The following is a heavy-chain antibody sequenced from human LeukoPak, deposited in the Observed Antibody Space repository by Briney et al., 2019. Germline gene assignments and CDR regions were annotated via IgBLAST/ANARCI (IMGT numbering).Heavy chain of an antibody. V-gene: IGHV1-46*01. D-gene: IGHD6-6*01. J-gene: IGHJ4*02. CDR3: ARVGSSSLVFNY. CDR2: INPSGGST. Sequence: GASVKVSCKASGYTFTSYYMHWVRQAPGQGLEWMGIINPSGGSTSYAQRFQGRVTMIRDTSTSTVYMELSSLRSEDTAVYYCARVGSSSLVFNYWGQGTLVTVSS. CDR1: GYTFTSYY.